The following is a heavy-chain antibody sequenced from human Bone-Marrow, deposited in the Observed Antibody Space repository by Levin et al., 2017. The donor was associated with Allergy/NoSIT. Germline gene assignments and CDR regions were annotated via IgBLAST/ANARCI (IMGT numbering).Heavy chain of an antibody. Sequence: GSLRLSCAVYGGSFSGYYWSWIRQPPGKGLEWIGEINHSGSTNYNPSLKSRVTISVDTSKNQFSLKLSSVTAADTAVYYCARELGYCSGGSCYAYRYYGMDVWGQGTTVTVSS. V-gene: IGHV4-34*01. J-gene: IGHJ6*02. CDR2: INHSGST. D-gene: IGHD2-15*01. CDR1: GGSFSGYY. CDR3: ARELGYCSGGSCYAYRYYGMDV.